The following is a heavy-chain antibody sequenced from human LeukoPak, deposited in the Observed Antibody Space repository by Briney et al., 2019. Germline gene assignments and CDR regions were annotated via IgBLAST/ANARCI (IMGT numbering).Heavy chain of an antibody. V-gene: IGHV1-18*01. CDR2: ISANNPNT. CDR3: ARPFPPLRFLEWPQNYYYMDV. CDR1: GYTFTSFG. Sequence: GASVKVSCKASGYTFTSFGISWVRQAPGQGLEWMGWISANNPNTDYAPKFQGRVTMTTDTSTSTAYMELRSLRSDDTAVYYCARPFPPLRFLEWPQNYYYMDVWGKGTTVTVSS. J-gene: IGHJ6*03. D-gene: IGHD3-3*01.